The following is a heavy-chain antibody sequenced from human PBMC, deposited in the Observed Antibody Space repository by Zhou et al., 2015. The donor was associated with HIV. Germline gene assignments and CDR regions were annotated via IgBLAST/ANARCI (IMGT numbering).Heavy chain of an antibody. J-gene: IGHJ2*01. CDR2: IIPIFGTA. D-gene: IGHD6-19*01. V-gene: IGHV1-69*12. CDR1: GGTFSSYA. CDR3: ARDAKGIAVAGIRSGPNWYFDL. Sequence: QVQLVQSGAEVKKPGSSVKVSCKASGGTFSSYAISWVRQAPGQGLEWMGGIIPIFGTANYAQKFQGRVTITADESTSTAYMELSSLRSEDTAVYYCARDAKGIAVAGIRSGPNWYFDLWGRGTLVTVSS.